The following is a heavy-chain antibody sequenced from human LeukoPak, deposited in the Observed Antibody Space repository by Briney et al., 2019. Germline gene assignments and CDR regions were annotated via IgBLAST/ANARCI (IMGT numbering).Heavy chain of an antibody. J-gene: IGHJ6*02. CDR1: GFTFSSYS. V-gene: IGHV3-21*01. Sequence: GGSLRLSCAASGFTFSSYSMNWVRQAPGKGLEWVSSISSSSSYIYYADSMKGRFTISRDNAKNSLYLQMNSLRAEDTAVYYCAVTTRSYYYYGMDVWGQGTTVTVSS. CDR2: ISSSSSYI. CDR3: AVTTRSYYYYGMDV. D-gene: IGHD4-17*01.